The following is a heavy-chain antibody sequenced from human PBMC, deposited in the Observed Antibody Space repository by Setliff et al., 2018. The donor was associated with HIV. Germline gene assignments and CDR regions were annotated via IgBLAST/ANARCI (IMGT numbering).Heavy chain of an antibody. J-gene: IGHJ4*02. Sequence: GSLRLSCAASGFTFSNYAMSWVRQAPGKGLEWVSAITGSGRTTYYADSVKGRFTISRDNSKNTLSLQMNSLRAEDTAVYYCARGESFYDSSGNYFDYWGQGTLVTVSS. CDR3: ARGESFYDSSGNYFDY. D-gene: IGHD3-22*01. CDR1: GFTFSNYA. V-gene: IGHV3-23*01. CDR2: ITGSGRTT.